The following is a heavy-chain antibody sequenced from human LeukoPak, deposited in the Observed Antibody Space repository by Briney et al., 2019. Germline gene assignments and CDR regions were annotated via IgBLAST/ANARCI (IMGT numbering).Heavy chain of an antibody. D-gene: IGHD2-2*01. Sequence: PAETLTLTCAASGGTFSSYYLSWIRQPPGKGLEWIGEIKHNGSSNYNPYPKSRVTTFADTSKNQCSLKLSSVTAADTAVYYCARSSHVVVPAGRGYYGMDVWGKGTTVTVS. CDR1: GGTFSSYY. CDR3: ARSSHVVVPAGRGYYGMDV. V-gene: IGHV4-34*01. CDR2: IKHNGSS. J-gene: IGHJ6*04.